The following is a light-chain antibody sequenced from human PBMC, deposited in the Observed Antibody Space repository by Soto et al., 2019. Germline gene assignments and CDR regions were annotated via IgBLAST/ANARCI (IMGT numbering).Light chain of an antibody. CDR2: AAS. CDR1: QSISSY. Sequence: DIQMTQTPSSLSASVGDRVTITCRESQSISSYLAWYQQKPGKAPKLLIYAASTLQSGVPSRFSGSGSGTDFTLTISCLQSEDFATYYCQQYYSYPWTFGQGTKV. J-gene: IGKJ1*01. CDR3: QQYYSYPWT. V-gene: IGKV1-9*01.